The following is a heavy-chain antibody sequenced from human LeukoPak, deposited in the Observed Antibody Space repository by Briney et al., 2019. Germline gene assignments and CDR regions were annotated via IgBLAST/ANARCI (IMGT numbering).Heavy chain of an antibody. CDR1: GFTFSSYE. CDR2: ISSSGDTK. D-gene: IGHD4-11*01. V-gene: IGHV3-48*03. CDR3: ARVLLYIYYFDY. Sequence: GGSLRLPCAASGFTFSSYEMNWVRQAPGKGLEWVSYISSSGDTKYYADSVKGRFTISRDNAKNSLYLQMNSLRAEDTAVYYCARVLLYIYYFDYWGQGTLVTVSS. J-gene: IGHJ4*02.